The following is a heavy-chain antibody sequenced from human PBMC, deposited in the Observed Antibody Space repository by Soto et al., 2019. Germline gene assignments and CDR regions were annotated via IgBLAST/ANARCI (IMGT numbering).Heavy chain of an antibody. CDR2: IYSGGST. D-gene: IGHD5-18*01. CDR1: GFTVSSNY. CDR3: AREGGYSYGGGYYYYYGMDV. Sequence: PGGSLRLSCAASGFTVSSNYMSWVRQAPGKGLEWVSVIYSGGSTYYADSVKGRFTISRDNSKNTLYLQMNSLRAEDTAVYYCAREGGYSYGGGYYYYYGMDVWGQGTTVTVSS. V-gene: IGHV3-66*01. J-gene: IGHJ6*02.